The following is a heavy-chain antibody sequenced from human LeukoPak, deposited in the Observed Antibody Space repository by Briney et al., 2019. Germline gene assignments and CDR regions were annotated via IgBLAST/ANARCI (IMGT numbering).Heavy chain of an antibody. CDR1: GFTVSSNY. V-gene: IGHV3-66*01. J-gene: IGHJ4*02. Sequence: GGSLRLSCAASGFTVSSNYMSWVRQAPGKGLEWVSVIYSGGSTYYADSVKGRFTISRDNSKNTLYLQMNSLRAEDTAVYYCAKDLLSGYDSPAHFDYWGQGTLVTVSS. CDR3: AKDLLSGYDSPAHFDY. CDR2: IYSGGST. D-gene: IGHD5-12*01.